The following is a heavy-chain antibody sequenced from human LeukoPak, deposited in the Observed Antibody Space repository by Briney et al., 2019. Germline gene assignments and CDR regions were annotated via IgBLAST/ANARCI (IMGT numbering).Heavy chain of an antibody. V-gene: IGHV4-30-2*01. CDR1: GGSISSGGYY. CDR3: ARAVVPAAILGY. Sequence: SETLSLTCTVSGGSISSGGYYWSWIRQPPGKGLEWIGYIYHSGSTYYNPSLKSRVTISVDRSKNQFSLKLSSVTAADTAVYYCARAVVPAAILGYWGQGTLVTVSS. D-gene: IGHD2-2*02. CDR2: IYHSGST. J-gene: IGHJ4*02.